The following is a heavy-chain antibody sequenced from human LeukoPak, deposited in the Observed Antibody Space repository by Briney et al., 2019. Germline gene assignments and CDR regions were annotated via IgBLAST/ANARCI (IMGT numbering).Heavy chain of an antibody. D-gene: IGHD2-21*02. J-gene: IGHJ4*02. Sequence: GGSLRLSCAASGVTFSGFWMSWVRQAPGKGLEWVANIKQDGSERYYVDSVKGRFTISRDNAKNSLYLQMISLRAEDTAVYYCATRTYCGGDCYSYDHWGQGTLVTVSS. CDR1: GVTFSGFW. V-gene: IGHV3-7*01. CDR2: IKQDGSER. CDR3: ATRTYCGGDCYSYDH.